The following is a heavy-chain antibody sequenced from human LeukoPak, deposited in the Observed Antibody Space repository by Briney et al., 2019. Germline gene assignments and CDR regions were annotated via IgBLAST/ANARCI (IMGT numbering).Heavy chain of an antibody. CDR2: IKLDGSEK. D-gene: IGHD6-6*01. CDR3: ARSSYSSSSSV. CDR1: GFTVSSNY. Sequence: GGSLRLSCAASGFTVSSNYMSWVRQAPGKGLEWVANIKLDGSEKNYVDSVKGRFTISRDNTKNSLYLQINSLRAEDTAVYYCARSSYSSSSSVWGQGTMVTVSS. V-gene: IGHV3-7*03. J-gene: IGHJ3*01.